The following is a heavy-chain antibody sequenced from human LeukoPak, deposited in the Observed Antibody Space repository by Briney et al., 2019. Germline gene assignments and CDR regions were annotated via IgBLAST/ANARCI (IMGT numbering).Heavy chain of an antibody. J-gene: IGHJ5*02. Sequence: PSETLSLTCTVSGGSISSSSYYWGWIRQPPGKGLEWIGSIYYSGSTYYNPSLKSRVTISVDTSKNQFSLKLSSVTAADTAVYYCARGKIVETQNWFDPWGQGTLVTVSS. CDR2: IYYSGST. D-gene: IGHD2-15*01. CDR3: ARGKIVETQNWFDP. V-gene: IGHV4-39*07. CDR1: GGSISSSSYY.